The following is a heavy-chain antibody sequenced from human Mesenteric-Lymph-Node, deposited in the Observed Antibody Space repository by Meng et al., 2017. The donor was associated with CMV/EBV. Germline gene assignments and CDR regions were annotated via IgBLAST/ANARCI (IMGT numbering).Heavy chain of an antibody. D-gene: IGHD3-22*01. CDR1: GFTFSSYS. J-gene: IGHJ4*02. CDR3: ARELIYYDSSGYYHAFDY. Sequence: GGSLRLSCAASGFTFSSYSMNWVRQAPGKGLEWVSSISSSSSYIYYADSVKGRFTISRDNAKNSLYLQMNSLRAEDTAVYYCARELIYYDSSGYYHAFDYWGQGTLVTVSS. V-gene: IGHV3-21*01. CDR2: ISSSSSYI.